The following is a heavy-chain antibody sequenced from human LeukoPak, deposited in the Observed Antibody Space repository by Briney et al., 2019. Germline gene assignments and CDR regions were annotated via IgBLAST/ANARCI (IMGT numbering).Heavy chain of an antibody. CDR3: AGGALGAYAGAFNF. CDR2: IYFDGTT. CDR1: GFSVSYNY. V-gene: IGHV3-53*04. Sequence: GGSLRLSCAASGFSVSYNYMSWVRQAPGKGLEWVSVIYFDGTTYYADSVKGRFTISKHNSQNTLNLQMSRLRLEDTAVFYCAGGALGAYAGAFNFWGKGPMATVS. D-gene: IGHD3-16*01. J-gene: IGHJ3*01.